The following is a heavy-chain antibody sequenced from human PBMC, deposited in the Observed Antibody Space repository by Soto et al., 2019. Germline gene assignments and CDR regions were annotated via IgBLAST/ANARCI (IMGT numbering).Heavy chain of an antibody. Sequence: QVQLVQSGAEVKKPGSSVKVSCKDSGGTFSTYSMFWVRQAPGQGLEWMGRIIPILGIANYAQKFQDRVTITADKSTSTAYMELSSLRSXDTALYFCTIGSWSGEVXDIXG. CDR1: GGTFSTYS. CDR2: IIPILGIA. J-gene: IGHJ3*02. V-gene: IGHV1-69*02. CDR3: TIGSWSGEVXDI. D-gene: IGHD2-21*01.